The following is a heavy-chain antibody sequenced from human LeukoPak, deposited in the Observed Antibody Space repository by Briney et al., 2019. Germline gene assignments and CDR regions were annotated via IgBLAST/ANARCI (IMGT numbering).Heavy chain of an antibody. CDR3: ARTDVSGTHDAFDI. J-gene: IGHJ3*02. Sequence: GGSLRLSCAASGFTVSSNYMSWVRQAPGKGLEWVSVLYPSGSTYYPDAVKGRFTISRDNSKNTLFLQMDSLRTEETAVYYCARTDVSGTHDAFDIWGQGTMVTVSS. D-gene: IGHD3/OR15-3a*01. V-gene: IGHV3-66*02. CDR1: GFTVSSNY. CDR2: LYPSGST.